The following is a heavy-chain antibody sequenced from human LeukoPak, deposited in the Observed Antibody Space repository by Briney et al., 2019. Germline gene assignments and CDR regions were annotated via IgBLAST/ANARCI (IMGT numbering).Heavy chain of an antibody. Sequence: ASVKVSCKASGYTFTSYDISWVRQAPGQGLEWMGWISAYNGHTNYAQKLQGRVTMTTDTSTSTAYMELRSLRSDDTAVYYCVLDAVVAATKRFDYWGQGTLVTVSS. CDR3: VLDAVVAATKRFDY. CDR1: GYTFTSYD. CDR2: ISAYNGHT. D-gene: IGHD2-15*01. J-gene: IGHJ4*02. V-gene: IGHV1-18*01.